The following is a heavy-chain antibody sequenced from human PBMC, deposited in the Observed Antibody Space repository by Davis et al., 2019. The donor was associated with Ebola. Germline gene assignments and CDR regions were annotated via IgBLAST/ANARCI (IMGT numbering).Heavy chain of an antibody. CDR3: ARYYVWGSYRYAFDI. D-gene: IGHD3-16*02. Sequence: MPSETLSLTCTVSGGSISSYYWSWIRQLPGKGLEWIGYIYYSGSTYYNPSLKTRVTISVDTSKNQFSLKLSSVTAAATAVYYCARYYVWGSYRYAFDIWGQGTMVTVSS. V-gene: IGHV4-59*08. J-gene: IGHJ3*02. CDR1: GGSISSYY. CDR2: IYYSGST.